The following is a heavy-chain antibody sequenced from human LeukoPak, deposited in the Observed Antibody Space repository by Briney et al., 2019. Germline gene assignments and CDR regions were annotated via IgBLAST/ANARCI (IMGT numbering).Heavy chain of an antibody. V-gene: IGHV2-26*01. J-gene: IGHJ3*02. D-gene: IGHD6-19*01. Sequence: SGPTLVNPTETLTLTCTVSGFSLSNARMGVSWIRQPQGGPWSGLHTFSNDEKSYSTSLKSRLTISKDTSKSRVVLTMTNMDPVDTATYYCARTQWLGYDAFDIWGQGTMVTVSS. CDR1: GFSLSNARMG. CDR3: ARTQWLGYDAFDI. CDR2: FSNDEK.